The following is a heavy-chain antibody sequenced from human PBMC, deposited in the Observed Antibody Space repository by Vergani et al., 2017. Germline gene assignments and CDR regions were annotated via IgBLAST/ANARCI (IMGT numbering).Heavy chain of an antibody. CDR1: GFTFSGSA. V-gene: IGHV3-73*01. J-gene: IGHJ4*02. CDR3: TTTYYDGSGYYRAYFDY. CDR2: IRSKANSYAT. Sequence: EVQLVESGGGFVQPGGSLKLSCAASGFTFSGSAMHWVRQASGEGLEWVGRIRSKANSYATAYAASVKGRFTISRDDSKNMAYLQMSSLKSHDTAVYYCTTTYYDGSGYYRAYFDYWGLGALVTVSS. D-gene: IGHD3-22*01.